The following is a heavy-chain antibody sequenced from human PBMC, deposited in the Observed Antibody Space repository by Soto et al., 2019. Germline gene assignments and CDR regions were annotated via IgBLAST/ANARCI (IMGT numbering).Heavy chain of an antibody. D-gene: IGHD3-22*01. CDR1: GFTFSSYA. J-gene: IGHJ4*02. V-gene: IGHV3-30-3*01. CDR3: ARDGYDSSGYSTHFDY. CDR2: ISYDGSNK. Sequence: QVQLVESGGSVVQPGGSLRLSCAASGFTFSSYAMHWVRQAPGKGLEWVAVISYDGSNKYYADSVKGRFTISRDNSKNTLYLQMNSLRAEDTAVYYCARDGYDSSGYSTHFDYWGQGTLVTVSS.